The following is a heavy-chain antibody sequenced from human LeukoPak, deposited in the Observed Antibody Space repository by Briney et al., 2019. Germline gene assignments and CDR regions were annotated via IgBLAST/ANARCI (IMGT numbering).Heavy chain of an antibody. V-gene: IGHV3-48*04. CDR2: ISSSSTTI. CDR1: GFTFSSYS. Sequence: QPGGSLRLSCVASGFTFSSYSINRVRQAPGKGLEWVSYISSSSTTIYYADSGKGRFAISRDNAENSLYLQMNSLRAEDTAVYYCARSFYYDTLTGYYFFDYWGQGTLVTVSS. J-gene: IGHJ4*02. CDR3: ARSFYYDTLTGYYFFDY. D-gene: IGHD3-9*01.